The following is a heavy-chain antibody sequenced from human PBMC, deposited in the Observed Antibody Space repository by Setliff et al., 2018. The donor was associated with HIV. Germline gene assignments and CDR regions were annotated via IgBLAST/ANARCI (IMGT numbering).Heavy chain of an antibody. Sequence: ASVKVSCKTSGFRVRKYPVSWVRQAPGKGLEWMGGIFPMSGSVRIAQKFQGKLTITADESTYTVHLELNSLTSEDTAVYYCARVLHSPGPFDYWGQGSLVTVSS. CDR1: GFRVRKYP. D-gene: IGHD1-26*01. CDR3: ARVLHSPGPFDY. V-gene: IGHV1-69*13. J-gene: IGHJ4*02. CDR2: IFPMSGSV.